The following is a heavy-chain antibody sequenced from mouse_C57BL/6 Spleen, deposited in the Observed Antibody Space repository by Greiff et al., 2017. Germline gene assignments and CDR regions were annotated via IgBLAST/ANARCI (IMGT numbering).Heavy chain of an antibody. CDR3: ERHSYYGSSNGAMDD. V-gene: IGHV5-9*01. Sequence: EVKLVESGGGLVKPGGSLKLSCAASGFTFSSYTMSWVRQTPEKRLEWVATISGGGGYTYSPDSVKGRFTISRDNAKNTLYLQMSSLRSEDTVLYYSERHSYYGSSNGAMDDWGQGTSVTVSS. D-gene: IGHD1-1*01. J-gene: IGHJ4*01. CDR1: GFTFSSYT. CDR2: ISGGGGYT.